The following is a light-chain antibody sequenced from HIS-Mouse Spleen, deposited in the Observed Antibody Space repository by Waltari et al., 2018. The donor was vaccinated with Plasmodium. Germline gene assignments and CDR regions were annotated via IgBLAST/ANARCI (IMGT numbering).Light chain of an antibody. CDR2: AAS. CDR1: QSISNY. V-gene: IGKV1-39*01. CDR3: LQHNSYPRT. J-gene: IGKJ1*01. Sequence: DIQMTQSPSSLSASVGDRVTITCRASQSISNYLNWYQQKPGKAPKFLIYAASTLQSGVPSRFSGSGSGTDFTLTISSLQPEDFATYYCLQHNSYPRTFGQGTKVEIK.